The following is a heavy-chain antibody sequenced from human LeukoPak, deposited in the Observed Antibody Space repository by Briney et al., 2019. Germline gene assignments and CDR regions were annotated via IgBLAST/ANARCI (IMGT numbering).Heavy chain of an antibody. Sequence: ASVKVSCKASGYTFTGYYMHWVRQAPGQGLEWMGWINPNSGGTNYAQKFQGRVTMTRDTSISTAYMELSRLRSDDTAVYYCARAGGEYYYDSSGYYGYWGQGTLVTVSS. J-gene: IGHJ4*02. CDR1: GYTFTGYY. CDR2: INPNSGGT. V-gene: IGHV1-2*02. D-gene: IGHD3-22*01. CDR3: ARAGGEYYYDSSGYYGY.